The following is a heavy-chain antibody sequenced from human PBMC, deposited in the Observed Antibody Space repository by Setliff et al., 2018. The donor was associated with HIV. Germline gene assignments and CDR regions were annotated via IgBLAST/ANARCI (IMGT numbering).Heavy chain of an antibody. D-gene: IGHD1-1*01. CDR1: GLTFSNSC. Sequence: GGSLRLSCAASGLTFSNSCMHWVRQAPGKGLEWVSSISSTSSYIYYEDSVRGRFTISRDNSKNTLYLQMSTLRAEDTAVYYCAKTTPSIIRSPYYYYMDVWGKGTTVTVSS. J-gene: IGHJ6*03. CDR2: ISSTSSYI. V-gene: IGHV3-21*04. CDR3: AKTTPSIIRSPYYYYMDV.